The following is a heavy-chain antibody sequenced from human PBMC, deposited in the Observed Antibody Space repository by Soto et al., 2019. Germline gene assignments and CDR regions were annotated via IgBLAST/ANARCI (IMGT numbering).Heavy chain of an antibody. CDR3: ARDYVLYCSSTSCGAFDI. V-gene: IGHV3-33*01. Sequence: PGGSLRLSCAASGFTFSSYGMHWVRQAPGKGLEWVAVIWYDGSNKYYADSVKGRFTISRDNSKNTLYLQMNSLRAEDTAVYYCARDYVLYCSSTSCGAFDIWGQGTMVTVSS. CDR1: GFTFSSYG. D-gene: IGHD2-2*01. CDR2: IWYDGSNK. J-gene: IGHJ3*02.